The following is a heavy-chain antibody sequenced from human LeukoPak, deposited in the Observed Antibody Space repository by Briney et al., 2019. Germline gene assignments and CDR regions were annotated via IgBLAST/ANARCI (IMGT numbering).Heavy chain of an antibody. CDR3: ARASGWYNWFDP. D-gene: IGHD6-19*01. CDR1: GGTFSSYT. CDR2: IIPILGIA. Sequence: GSSVKVSCKASGGTFSSYTISWVRQAPGHGLEWMGRIIPILGIANYAQKFQGRVTITADKSTSTAYMELSSLRSEDTAVYYCARASGWYNWFDPWGQGTLVTVSS. V-gene: IGHV1-69*02. J-gene: IGHJ5*02.